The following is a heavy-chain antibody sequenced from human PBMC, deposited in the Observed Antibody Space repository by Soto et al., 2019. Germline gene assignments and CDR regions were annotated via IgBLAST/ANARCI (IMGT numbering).Heavy chain of an antibody. CDR3: ARVDHGDEEQWLAYYYYYGMDV. CDR2: IIPIFGTA. V-gene: IGHV1-69*01. J-gene: IGHJ6*02. D-gene: IGHD6-19*01. CDR1: GGTFSSYA. Sequence: QVQLVQSGAEVKKPGSSVKVSCKASGGTFSSYAISWVRQAPGQGLGWMGGIIPIFGTANYAQKFQGRVTITADESTSTAYMELSSLRSEDTAVYYCARVDHGDEEQWLAYYYYYGMDVWGQGITVTVSS.